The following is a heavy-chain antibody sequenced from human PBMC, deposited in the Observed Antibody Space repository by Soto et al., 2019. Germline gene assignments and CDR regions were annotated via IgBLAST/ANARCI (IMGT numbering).Heavy chain of an antibody. CDR2: IYYSGST. V-gene: IGHV4-59*01. CDR3: ARGGYYYDSSGYYPPKV. CDR1: GGSISSYY. Sequence: LSLTCTVSGGSISSYYWSWIRQPPGKGLEWIGYIYYSGSTNYNPSLKSRVTISVDTSKNQFSLKLSSVTAADTAVYYCARGGYYYDSSGYYPPKVWGQGTLVTVSS. J-gene: IGHJ4*02. D-gene: IGHD3-22*01.